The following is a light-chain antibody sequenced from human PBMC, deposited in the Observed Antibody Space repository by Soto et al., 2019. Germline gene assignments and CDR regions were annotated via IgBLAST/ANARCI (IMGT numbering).Light chain of an antibody. CDR3: LQRSHWPPGLT. Sequence: PGDRATLSCRASQSISNYLAWYQQQPGQTPRLLIYDASNRATGIPARFSGSGSGTDFTLTISSLEPEDFAVHFCLQRSHWPPGLTFGGGTKVEIK. CDR1: QSISNY. CDR2: DAS. J-gene: IGKJ4*01. V-gene: IGKV3-11*01.